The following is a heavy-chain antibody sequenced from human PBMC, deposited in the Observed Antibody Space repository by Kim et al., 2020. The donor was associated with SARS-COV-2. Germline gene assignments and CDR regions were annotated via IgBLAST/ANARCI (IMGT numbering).Heavy chain of an antibody. Sequence: DSVKGRFTISRDNSKNTLYLQMNSLRAEDTAVYYCAKDLLITMIVVVNDYWGQGTLVTVSS. CDR3: AKDLLITMIVVVNDY. D-gene: IGHD3-22*01. V-gene: IGHV3-23*01. J-gene: IGHJ4*02.